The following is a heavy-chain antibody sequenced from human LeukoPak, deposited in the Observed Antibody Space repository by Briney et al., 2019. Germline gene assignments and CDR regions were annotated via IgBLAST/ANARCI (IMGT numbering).Heavy chain of an antibody. V-gene: IGHV4-59*01. Sequence: SETLCLTCTVSGGSISSYYWSWVRQPPGKGLEGIGYICYSRSTNYNPSLKSRVTISVDTSKNQFSLKLSSVTAADTAVYYCARVCVLRYFAWFPGWLDRWGQGTLVTVSS. CDR2: ICYSRST. CDR3: ARVCVLRYFAWFPGWLDR. D-gene: IGHD3-9*01. J-gene: IGHJ5*02. CDR1: GGSISSYY.